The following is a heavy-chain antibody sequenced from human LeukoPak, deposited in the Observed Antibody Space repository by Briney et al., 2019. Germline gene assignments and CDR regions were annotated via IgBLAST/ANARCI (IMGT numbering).Heavy chain of an antibody. D-gene: IGHD2/OR15-2a*01. Sequence: SETLTLTCTVSGGTFSSHYRTWIRQPPGKGLEWIGYIYYSGTISYNPSLKSRVSISVDTYKNQFSLKLSSVTAADTAVYYCARGPNNFDYWGQGTLVTVSS. CDR2: IYYSGTI. J-gene: IGHJ4*02. CDR3: ARGPNNFDY. V-gene: IGHV4-59*11. CDR1: GGTFSSHY.